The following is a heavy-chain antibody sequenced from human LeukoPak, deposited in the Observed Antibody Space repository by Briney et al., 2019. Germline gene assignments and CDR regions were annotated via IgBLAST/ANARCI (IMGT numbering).Heavy chain of an antibody. V-gene: IGHV3-74*03. CDR3: ARDLKTAMDYFDY. J-gene: IGHJ4*02. CDR2: IKSDGSGA. D-gene: IGHD2-2*01. CDR1: GFTFSSSW. Sequence: PGGSLRLSCAASGFTFSSSWMHWVRQAPGKGLVWVSRIKSDGSGATYADSVKGRFTISRDNAKNTLFLQMNSLRPEDTAVYYCARDLKTAMDYFDYWGQGALVTVSS.